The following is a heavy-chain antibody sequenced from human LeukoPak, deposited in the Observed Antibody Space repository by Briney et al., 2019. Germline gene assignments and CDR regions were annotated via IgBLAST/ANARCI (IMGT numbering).Heavy chain of an antibody. CDR1: GGSISSSNW. D-gene: IGHD6-13*01. V-gene: IGHV4-4*02. J-gene: IGHJ6*04. CDR2: IYHSGST. CDR3: ARGLQQLVQDYYYYYGMDV. Sequence: PSGTLSLTCAVSGGSISSSNWWSWVRQPPGKGLEWIGEIYHSGSTNYNPSLKSRVTISVDKSKNQFSLKLSSVTAADTAVYYRARGLQQLVQDYYYYYGMDVWGKGTTVTVSS.